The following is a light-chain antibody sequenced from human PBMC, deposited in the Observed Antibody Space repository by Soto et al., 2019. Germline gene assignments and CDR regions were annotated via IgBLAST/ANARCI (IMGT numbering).Light chain of an antibody. Sequence: EIVLTQSPGSLSLSPGERATLSCRASQSIAANYLAWYQQKPGQAPRLLIYVTSSRATGIPDRFSGSGSGTDFTLTIRRLEPEDFAVYYCQQYGTAPLTFGGGTKWIS. J-gene: IGKJ4*01. CDR2: VTS. V-gene: IGKV3-20*01. CDR3: QQYGTAPLT. CDR1: QSIAANY.